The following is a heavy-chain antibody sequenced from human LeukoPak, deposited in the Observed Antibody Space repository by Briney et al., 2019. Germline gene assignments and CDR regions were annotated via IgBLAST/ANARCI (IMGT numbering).Heavy chain of an antibody. D-gene: IGHD3-10*01. CDR3: AAASVLGYYGPRRDY. CDR2: IYTTGST. J-gene: IGHJ4*02. V-gene: IGHV4-61*02. Sequence: SETLSLTCTVSGGSTSSGNYYWSWIRQPAGKGLEWIGRIYTTGSTNYNPSLKSRVTISVDTSKNQFSLKLSSVTAADTAVYYCAAASVLGYYGPRRDYWGQGTLVTVSS. CDR1: GGSTSSGNYY.